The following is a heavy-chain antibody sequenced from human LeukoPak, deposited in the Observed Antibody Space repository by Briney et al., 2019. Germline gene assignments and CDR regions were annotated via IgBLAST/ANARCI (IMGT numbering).Heavy chain of an antibody. CDR1: GFTFGAYA. CDR2: ISYDGSRE. J-gene: IGHJ4*02. CDR3: AKDLSPYASGSKTYDY. V-gene: IGHV3-30-3*02. D-gene: IGHD3-10*01. Sequence: GGSLRLSCAVSGFTFGAYAMHWVRQSPGKGLEWVALISYDGSREWYADSVKGRFTISRDKSNHTLYLQMNSLRAEDTAVYYCAKDLSPYASGSKTYDYWGQGTLVTVSS.